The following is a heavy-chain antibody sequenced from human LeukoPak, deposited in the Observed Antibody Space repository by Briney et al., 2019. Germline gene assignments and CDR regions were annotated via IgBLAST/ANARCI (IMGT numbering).Heavy chain of an antibody. J-gene: IGHJ5*02. CDR3: ARGRLRPAYNSFNWFDP. Sequence: GASVTVSCKASGYSFADYYMHWVRQAPGQGLEWMGWIKLNSGGTRSAQKVQGRVTMTRDTAISTNYMELSSLRYDDTAVYYCARGRLRPAYNSFNWFDPWGQGTLVTVSS. CDR1: GYSFADYY. CDR2: IKLNSGGT. V-gene: IGHV1-2*02. D-gene: IGHD1-20*01.